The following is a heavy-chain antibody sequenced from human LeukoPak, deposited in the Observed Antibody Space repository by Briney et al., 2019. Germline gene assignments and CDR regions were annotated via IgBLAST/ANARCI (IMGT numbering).Heavy chain of an antibody. CDR3: ARASSGGWYFDY. CDR2: IYYSGST. Sequence: PSETLSLTCTVSGGSISSRSYYWGWIRQPPGKGLEWIGSIYYSGSTYYNPSLKSRVTISVDTSKNQFSLKLSSVTAADTAVYYCARASSGGWYFDYWGQGTLVTVSS. J-gene: IGHJ4*02. D-gene: IGHD6-19*01. V-gene: IGHV4-39*01. CDR1: GGSISSRSYY.